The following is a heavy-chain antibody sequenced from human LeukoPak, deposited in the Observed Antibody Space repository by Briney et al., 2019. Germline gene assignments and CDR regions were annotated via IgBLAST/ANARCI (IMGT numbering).Heavy chain of an antibody. CDR2: IYTSGST. V-gene: IGHV4-4*07. CDR1: GGSISSYY. J-gene: IGHJ6*03. Sequence: SETLSLTCTVSGGSISSYYWSWIRQPAGKGLEWIGRIYTSGSTNYNPSLKSRVTMSVDTSKNQFSLKLGSVTAADTAVYYCASDPSNYYYMDVWGKGTTVTVSS. CDR3: ASDPSNYYYMDV.